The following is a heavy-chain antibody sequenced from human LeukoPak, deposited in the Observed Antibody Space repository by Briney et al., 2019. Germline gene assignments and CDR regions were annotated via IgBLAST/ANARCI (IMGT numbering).Heavy chain of an antibody. CDR3: ARVSPFTVVQGIPKVTYYYYYMDV. CDR1: GDSVSSNSAA. V-gene: IGHV6-1*01. Sequence: SQTLSLTCAISGDSVSSNSAAWNWIRQSPSRGLEWLGRTYYRSKWYNDYAVSVKSRTTINPDTSKNQFSLQLNSVTPEDTAVYYCARVSPFTVVQGIPKVTYYYYYMDVWGKGTTVTVSS. CDR2: TYYRSKWYN. J-gene: IGHJ6*03. D-gene: IGHD3-10*01.